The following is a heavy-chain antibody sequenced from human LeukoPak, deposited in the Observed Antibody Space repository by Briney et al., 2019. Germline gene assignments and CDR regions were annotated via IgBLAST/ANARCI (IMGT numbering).Heavy chain of an antibody. V-gene: IGHV3-74*01. CDR2: INGSSTTT. CDR3: ARRGYSGVWGMDV. Sequence: GGSLRLSCAASGFTLSNCWMYWVRQAPGRGLVWVSRINGSSTTTTYADSVKGRFTISRDNAKNTLYLQMNSLRVDDTSVYYCARRGYSGVWGMDVWGQGTTVTVSS. CDR1: GFTLSNCW. D-gene: IGHD5-12*01. J-gene: IGHJ6*02.